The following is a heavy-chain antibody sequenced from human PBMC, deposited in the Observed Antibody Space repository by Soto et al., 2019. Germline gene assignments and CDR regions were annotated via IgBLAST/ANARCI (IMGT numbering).Heavy chain of an antibody. J-gene: IGHJ4*02. CDR3: ASSAMGQNFDY. Sequence: QVQLQESGPGLVKPSETLSLTCTVSGGSISSYYWSWIRQPPGKGLEWIGFIYYSGSTNYNPSLKSRVTISVDTSKNQFSLKLSSVTAADTAVYYCASSAMGQNFDYWGQGTLVTVSS. D-gene: IGHD5-18*01. V-gene: IGHV4-59*01. CDR1: GGSISSYY. CDR2: IYYSGST.